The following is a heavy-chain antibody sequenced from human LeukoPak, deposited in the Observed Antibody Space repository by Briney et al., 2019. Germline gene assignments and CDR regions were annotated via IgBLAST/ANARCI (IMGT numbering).Heavy chain of an antibody. D-gene: IGHD4-17*01. J-gene: IGHJ4*02. V-gene: IGHV4-30-4*07. CDR2: IYYSGST. Sequence: SETLSLTCAVSGGSISSGGYSWSWIRQPPGKGLEWIGYIYYSGSTYYNPSLKSRVTISVDTSKNQFSLKLSSVTAADTAVYYCARSGGDYVRLHSPPLLDYWGQGTLVTVSS. CDR1: GGSISSGGYS. CDR3: ARSGGDYVRLHSPPLLDY.